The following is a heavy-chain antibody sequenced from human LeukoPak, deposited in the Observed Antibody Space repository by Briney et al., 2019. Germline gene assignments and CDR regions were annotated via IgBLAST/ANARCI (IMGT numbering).Heavy chain of an antibody. V-gene: IGHV1-69*04. J-gene: IGHJ4*02. Sequence: ASLKVSCKPSGGTFSSYAISWVRPTPGQGLEWMGRIFPILGIANYAQKFQGRVTITADKSTSTAYMELSSLRSEDTAVYYCARGSVPCSSTSCYGGFDYWGQGTLVTVSS. CDR2: IFPILGIA. D-gene: IGHD2-2*01. CDR1: GGTFSSYA. CDR3: ARGSVPCSSTSCYGGFDY.